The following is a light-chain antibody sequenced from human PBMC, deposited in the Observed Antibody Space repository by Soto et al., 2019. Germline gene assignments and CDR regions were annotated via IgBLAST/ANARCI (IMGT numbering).Light chain of an antibody. CDR3: SSYTSSVYV. CDR2: DVS. Sequence: QSALTQPASVSGSPGQSITISCTGTSSDVGGYNYVSWYQQHPGKAPKLMIYDVSNRPSGVSNRFSGSKSGNTASLTISGLQAEDEADYYSSSYTSSVYVFGTGNKVTVL. J-gene: IGLJ1*01. V-gene: IGLV2-14*01. CDR1: SSDVGGYNY.